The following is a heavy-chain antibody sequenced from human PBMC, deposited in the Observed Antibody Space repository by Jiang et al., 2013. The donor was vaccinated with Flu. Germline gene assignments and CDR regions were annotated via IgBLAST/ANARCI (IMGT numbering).Heavy chain of an antibody. J-gene: IGHJ1*01. V-gene: IGHV1-18*04. CDR3: ARAYWYYYDSSGAEYFQH. CDR2: ISAYNGNT. D-gene: IGHD3-22*01. CDR1: GYAFTSYG. Sequence: SGAEVKKPGASVKVSCKASGYAFTSYGISWVRQAPGQGLEWMGWISAYNGNTNYAQKLQGRVTMTTDTSTSTAYMELRSLRSDDTAVYYCARAYWYYYDSSGAEYFQHWGQGTVVTVSS.